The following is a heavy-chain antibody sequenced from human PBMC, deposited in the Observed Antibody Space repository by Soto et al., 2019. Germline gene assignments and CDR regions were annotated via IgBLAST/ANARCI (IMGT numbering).Heavy chain of an antibody. CDR2: ISAYNGNT. CDR3: ARGHCSSTSCYHSFIRGYYYYYMDV. V-gene: IGHV1-18*01. CDR1: GYTFTSYG. Sequence: GASVKVSCKASGYTFTSYGISWVRQAPGQGLEWMGWISAYNGNTNYAQKLQGRVTMTTDTSTSTAYMELRSLGSDDTAVYYCARGHCSSTSCYHSFIRGYYYYYMDVWGKGTTVTVSS. J-gene: IGHJ6*03. D-gene: IGHD2-2*01.